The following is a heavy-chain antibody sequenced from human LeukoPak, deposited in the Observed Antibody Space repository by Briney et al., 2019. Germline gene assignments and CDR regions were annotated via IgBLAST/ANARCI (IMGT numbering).Heavy chain of an antibody. CDR2: ISGSGGST. V-gene: IGHV3-23*01. D-gene: IGHD2-21*02. CDR3: AKHTANYYYYYGMDV. CDR1: GFTFSYYT. J-gene: IGHJ6*02. Sequence: PGGSLRLSCVASGFTFSYYTMNWVCQAPGKGLEWVSAISGSGGSTYYADSVKGRFTISRDNSKNTLFLQMNSLRAEDTAVYYCAKHTANYYYYYGMDVWGQGTTVTVSS.